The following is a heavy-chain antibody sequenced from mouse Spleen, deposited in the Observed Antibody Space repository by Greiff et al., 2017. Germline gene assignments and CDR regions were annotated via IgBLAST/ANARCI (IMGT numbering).Heavy chain of an antibody. D-gene: IGHD1-1*01. CDR1: GYSITSGYY. Sequence: EVQLQQSGPGLVKPSQSLSLTCSVTGYSITSGYYWNWIRQFPGNKLEWMGYISYDGSNNYNPSLKNRISITRDTSKNQFFLKLNSVTTEDTATYYCARESYGWYFDVWGAGTTVTVSS. V-gene: IGHV3-6*01. CDR2: ISYDGSN. J-gene: IGHJ1*01. CDR3: ARESYGWYFDV.